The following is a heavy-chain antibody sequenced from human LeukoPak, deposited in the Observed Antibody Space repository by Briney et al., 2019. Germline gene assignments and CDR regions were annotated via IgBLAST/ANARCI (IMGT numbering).Heavy chain of an antibody. CDR2: INHSGST. D-gene: IGHD1-26*01. CDR1: GGSFSGYY. V-gene: IGHV4-34*01. J-gene: IGHJ4*02. CDR3: AREPSSGSYFVDY. Sequence: SETLSLTCAVYGGSFSGYYWSWVRQPPGKGLEWIGEINHSGSTNYNPSLKSRVTISVDTSKNQFSLKLSSVTAADTAVYYCAREPSSGSYFVDYWGQGTLVTVSS.